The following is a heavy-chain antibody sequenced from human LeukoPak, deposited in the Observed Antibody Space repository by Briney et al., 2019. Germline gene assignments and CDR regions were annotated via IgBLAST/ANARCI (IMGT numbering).Heavy chain of an antibody. CDR3: ARGRGRSLQSARDGYSGY. Sequence: GASVKVSCKASGYTFTGYYMHWVRQAPGQGLEWMGWINPNSGGTNYAQKFQGRVTMTRDTSISTAYMELSRLRSDDTAVYYCARGRGRSLQSARDGYSGYWGQGTLVTVSS. CDR1: GYTFTGYY. J-gene: IGHJ4*02. D-gene: IGHD5-24*01. CDR2: INPNSGGT. V-gene: IGHV1-2*02.